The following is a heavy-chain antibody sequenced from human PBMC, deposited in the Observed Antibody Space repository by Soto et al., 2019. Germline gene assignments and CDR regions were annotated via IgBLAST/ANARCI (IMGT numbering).Heavy chain of an antibody. Sequence: ASVKVSCKASGGTFSSYAISWVRQAPGQGLEWMGWISAYNGNTNYGQKLQGRVTMTTDTSTSTAYMELRTLKSDDTAVYYCARVQWTQTGDYWGQGTLVTVSS. CDR1: GGTFSSYA. V-gene: IGHV1-18*01. CDR2: ISAYNGNT. J-gene: IGHJ4*02. D-gene: IGHD6-19*01. CDR3: ARVQWTQTGDY.